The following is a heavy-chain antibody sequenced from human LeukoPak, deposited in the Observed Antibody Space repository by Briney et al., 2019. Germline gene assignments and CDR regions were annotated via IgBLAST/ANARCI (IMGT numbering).Heavy chain of an antibody. J-gene: IGHJ5*02. CDR3: ATRTYYYGSGSRNWFDP. Sequence: GASVKVSCKASGGTFSSYAISWVRQAPGQGLEWMGGIIPIFGTANYAQKFQGRVTITADKSTSTAYTELSSLRSEDTAVYYCATRTYYYGSGSRNWFDPWGQGTLVTVSS. D-gene: IGHD3-10*01. V-gene: IGHV1-69*06. CDR1: GGTFSSYA. CDR2: IIPIFGTA.